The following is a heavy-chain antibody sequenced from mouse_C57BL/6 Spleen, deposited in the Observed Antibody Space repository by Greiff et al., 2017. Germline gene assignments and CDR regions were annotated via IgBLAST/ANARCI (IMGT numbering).Heavy chain of an antibody. CDR1: GFTFSSYA. CDR3: ARDRTGSDY. D-gene: IGHD4-1*01. CDR2: ISDGGSYT. Sequence: EVNVVESGGGLVKPGGSLKLSCAASGFTFSSYAMSWVRQTPEKRLEWVATISDGGSYTYYPDNVKGRFTISRDNAKNNLYLQMSHLKSEDTAMYYCARDRTGSDYWGQGTTLTVSS. J-gene: IGHJ2*01. V-gene: IGHV5-4*01.